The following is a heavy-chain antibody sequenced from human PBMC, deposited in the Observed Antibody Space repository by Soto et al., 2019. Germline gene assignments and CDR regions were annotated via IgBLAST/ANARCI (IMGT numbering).Heavy chain of an antibody. V-gene: IGHV1-18*01. D-gene: IGHD2-15*01. CDR2: ISAHDGHT. J-gene: IGHJ6*01. Sequence: SSVKVSCKAAGYAFTSYGITWVRQAPGQGLEWMGWISAHDGHTNSAQKLQDRVTMTTDTITSTAYMDLRSLRSDDTAVYYCARGQGEYCSRGSCHANYYYNDMDVW. CDR3: ARGQGEYCSRGSCHANYYYNDMDV. CDR1: GYAFTSYG.